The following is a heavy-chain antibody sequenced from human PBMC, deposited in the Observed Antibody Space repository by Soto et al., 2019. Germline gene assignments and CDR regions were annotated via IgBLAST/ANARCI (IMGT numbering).Heavy chain of an antibody. V-gene: IGHV3-21*01. Sequence: PGGSLRLSCAASGFTFSSYSMNWVRQAPGKGLEWVSSISSSSSYIYYADSVKGRFTISRDNAKNSLYLQMNSLRAEDTAVYYCPRDPVPLPEVSYFDYWGQGTLVTVSS. CDR1: GFTFSSYS. J-gene: IGHJ4*02. CDR2: ISSSSSYI. CDR3: PRDPVPLPEVSYFDY.